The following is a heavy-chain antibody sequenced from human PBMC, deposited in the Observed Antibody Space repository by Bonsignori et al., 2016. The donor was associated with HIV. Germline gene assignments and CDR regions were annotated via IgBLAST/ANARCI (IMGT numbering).Heavy chain of an antibody. D-gene: IGHD3-22*01. CDR1: GYKFGNYW. CDR3: ARHSEADSSAYYLEYFQH. J-gene: IGHJ1*01. CDR2: IYPADSDT. Sequence: EVQLVQSGAEVKKPGESLKISCKGSGYKFGNYWISWVRQMPGKGLEWMGVIYPADSDTRYSPSFQGQVTISADKSISTAYLQWSSLKASDTAMYYCARHSEADSSAYYLEYFQHWGLGTLVTVSS. V-gene: IGHV5-51*01.